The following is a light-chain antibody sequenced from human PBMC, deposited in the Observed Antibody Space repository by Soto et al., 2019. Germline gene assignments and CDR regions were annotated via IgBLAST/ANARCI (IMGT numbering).Light chain of an antibody. CDR3: QHYDNLPPFT. Sequence: DIQMTQSPSSLSASVGDRVTIPCQASQDIRNHINWYQQKPGNAPELLIYDASNLEKGVPSRFSGSGSGTDFTFSISSLQPEDIAIYYCQHYDNLPPFTFGQGTKLEIK. CDR2: DAS. CDR1: QDIRNH. J-gene: IGKJ2*01. V-gene: IGKV1-33*01.